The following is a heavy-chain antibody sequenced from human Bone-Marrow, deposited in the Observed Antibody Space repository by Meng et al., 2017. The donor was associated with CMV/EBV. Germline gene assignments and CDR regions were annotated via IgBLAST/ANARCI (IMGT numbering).Heavy chain of an antibody. Sequence: LSLTCAASGFTVSSNYMSWVRQAPGKGLAWVSVIYSGGSTYYADSVKGRFTISRDNSKNTLYLQMNSLRAEDTAVYYCARGALGGATARNYYYYGMDVWGQGTTVTVSS. J-gene: IGHJ6*02. CDR3: ARGALGGATARNYYYYGMDV. V-gene: IGHV3-53*01. CDR2: IYSGGST. CDR1: GFTVSSNY. D-gene: IGHD1-26*01.